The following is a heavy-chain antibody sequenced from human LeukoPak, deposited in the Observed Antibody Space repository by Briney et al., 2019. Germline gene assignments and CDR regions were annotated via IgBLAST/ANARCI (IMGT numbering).Heavy chain of an antibody. J-gene: IGHJ4*02. D-gene: IGHD5-24*01. Sequence: ASVKVSCKASGYTFTSYYMHWVRQAPGQGLEWMGIINPSGGSTSYAQKFQGRVTMTRDTSTSTVYMELSSLRSEDTAVYYCARDPRGDGWLQPHFDYWGQGTLVTVSS. CDR1: GYTFTSYY. CDR2: INPSGGST. CDR3: ARDPRGDGWLQPHFDY. V-gene: IGHV1-46*01.